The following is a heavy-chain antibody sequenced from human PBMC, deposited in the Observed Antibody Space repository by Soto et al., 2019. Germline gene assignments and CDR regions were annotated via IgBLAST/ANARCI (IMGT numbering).Heavy chain of an antibody. CDR1: GFTFSSYG. Sequence: QVQLVESGGGVVQPGRSLRLSCAASGFTFSSYGIHWVRQAPGKGLEWVAVISYDGSNKYYAESVKGRFTISRDNSQNTLYLQMNSLRAEDTAVYHCAKQVIPHTNGVDSWGQGTMVTVAS. D-gene: IGHD2-8*01. V-gene: IGHV3-30*18. CDR3: AKQVIPHTNGVDS. J-gene: IGHJ3*02. CDR2: ISYDGSNK.